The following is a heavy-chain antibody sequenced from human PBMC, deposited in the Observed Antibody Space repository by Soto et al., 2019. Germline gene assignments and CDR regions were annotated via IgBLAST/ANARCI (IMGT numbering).Heavy chain of an antibody. J-gene: IGHJ4*02. Sequence: QVQLVESGGGVVQPGRSLRLSCAASGFTFSSYAMPWVRQAPGKGLEWVAVISYDGSNKYYADSVKGRFTISRDNSKNTLYLQMNSLRAEDTAVYYCAREVYYYDSSGYSCYFDYWGQGTLVTVSS. CDR1: GFTFSSYA. CDR2: ISYDGSNK. CDR3: AREVYYYDSSGYSCYFDY. D-gene: IGHD3-22*01. V-gene: IGHV3-30-3*01.